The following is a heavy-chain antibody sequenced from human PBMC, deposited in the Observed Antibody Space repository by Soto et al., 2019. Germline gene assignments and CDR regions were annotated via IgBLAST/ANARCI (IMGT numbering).Heavy chain of an antibody. V-gene: IGHV4-59*08. CDR2: IYYSGST. J-gene: IGHJ3*02. CDR1: GGSISSYY. CDR3: ARRGYDSSGYYLGDAFDI. Sequence: PSETLSLTCTVSGGSISSYYWSWIRQLPGKGLEWIGYIYYSGSTNYNPSLKSRVTISVDTSKNQFSLKLSSVTAADTAVYYCARRGYDSSGYYLGDAFDIWGQGTMVTVS. D-gene: IGHD3-22*01.